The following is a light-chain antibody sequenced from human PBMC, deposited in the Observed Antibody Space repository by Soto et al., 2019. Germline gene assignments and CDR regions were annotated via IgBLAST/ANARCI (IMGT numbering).Light chain of an antibody. CDR3: MQALQTPRT. CDR2: LGS. CDR1: QSLLHSYGNNY. J-gene: IGKJ2*01. V-gene: IGKV2-28*01. Sequence: DIVMTQSPLSLPVTPGEPASISCRSNQSLLHSYGNNYLDWYLQKPGQSPQLLIYLGSNRASGVPDRFSGSGSGTEFTLKISRVEAEDVGVYYCMQALQTPRTFGQGTKLEIK.